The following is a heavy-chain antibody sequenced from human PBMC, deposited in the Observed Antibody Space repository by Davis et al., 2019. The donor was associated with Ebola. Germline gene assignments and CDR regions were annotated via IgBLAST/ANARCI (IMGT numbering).Heavy chain of an antibody. CDR1: GFTLSGYD. CDR2: IWDDGSNK. CDR3: ARVPGWYSNYDNWFDP. Sequence: GESLKISCAASGFTLSGYDMNWVRQAPGKGLQWVAVIWDDGSNKYYADSVKGRFTISRDNSKNTLYLQMNSLRAEDTAVYYCARVPGWYSNYDNWFDPWGQGTLVTVSS. V-gene: IGHV3-33*01. D-gene: IGHD4-11*01. J-gene: IGHJ5*02.